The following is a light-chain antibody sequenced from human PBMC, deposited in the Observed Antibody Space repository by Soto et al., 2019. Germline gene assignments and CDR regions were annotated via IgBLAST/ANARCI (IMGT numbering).Light chain of an antibody. J-gene: IGKJ1*01. CDR1: LSVGSS. CDR2: DAS. Sequence: EIVMTQSPATLSVSPRERATLSCGASLSVGSSLAWYQQKVCQVPRLLIYDASTRASGIPAMFSGRGSGTEFTVTIRSLQSEDLVVYYCQHYKGWSETFGQGTQVEIK. V-gene: IGKV3-15*01. CDR3: QHYKGWSET.